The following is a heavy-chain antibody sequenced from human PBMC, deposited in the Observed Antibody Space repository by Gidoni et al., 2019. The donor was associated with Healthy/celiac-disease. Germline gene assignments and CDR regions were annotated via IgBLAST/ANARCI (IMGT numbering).Heavy chain of an antibody. J-gene: IGHJ4*02. Sequence: QVQLVQSGAEVKKPGSSVKVSCKASGGTFSSYAISWVRPAPGQGLEWMGGIIPIFGTANYAQKFQGRVTITADESTSTAYMELSSLRPEDTAVYYCARDHLYGYYFDYWGQGTLVTVSS. D-gene: IGHD2-8*01. CDR3: ARDHLYGYYFDY. CDR2: IIPIFGTA. CDR1: GGTFSSYA. V-gene: IGHV1-69*01.